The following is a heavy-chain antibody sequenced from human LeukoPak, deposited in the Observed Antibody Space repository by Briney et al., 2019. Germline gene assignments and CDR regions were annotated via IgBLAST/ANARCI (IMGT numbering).Heavy chain of an antibody. CDR3: AVTRWLRTFDY. CDR2: INHCESP. CDR1: GGSFSGYY. J-gene: IGHJ4*02. Sequence: PSETLSLTCAVYGGSFSGYYWSWIRQPPGKGLELKGEINHCESPNYNPSLKTRVTISVDTPKNQFSLKLSSVTAADTAVYYCAVTRWLRTFDYWGQGTLVTVSS. V-gene: IGHV4-34*01. D-gene: IGHD5-24*01.